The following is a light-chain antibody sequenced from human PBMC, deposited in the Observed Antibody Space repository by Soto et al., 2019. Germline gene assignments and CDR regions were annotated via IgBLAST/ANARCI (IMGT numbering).Light chain of an antibody. CDR1: TGAVTSGYS. CDR2: STS. J-gene: IGLJ1*01. Sequence: QAVVGQEPSLTVSPGSTFTLTCASSTGAVTSGYSPSWFQQNPGQAPRALIYSTSKKHSWTPARFSGSLLGGKAALTLSGVQPDDEAEYYCLLYYGGAYVFGTGTKVTVL. CDR3: LLYYGGAYV. V-gene: IGLV7-43*01.